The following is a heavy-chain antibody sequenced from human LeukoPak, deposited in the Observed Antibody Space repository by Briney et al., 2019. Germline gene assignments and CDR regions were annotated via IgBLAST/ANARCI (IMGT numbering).Heavy chain of an antibody. CDR1: GFTFRSHG. Sequence: PGTSLRLSCAASGFTFRSHGMHWVRQAPGKGLEWVAFIWYDGSNKYHTDSVKGRFTISRDNSKNTLYLQMNSLRAEDTAVYYCAGDRATSYFDYWGQGALVTISS. V-gene: IGHV3-33*01. CDR3: AGDRATSYFDY. D-gene: IGHD1-26*01. J-gene: IGHJ4*02. CDR2: IWYDGSNK.